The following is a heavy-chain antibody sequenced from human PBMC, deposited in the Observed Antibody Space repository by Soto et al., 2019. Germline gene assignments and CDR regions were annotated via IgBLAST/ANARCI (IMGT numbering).Heavy chain of an antibody. CDR1: GLVFSNTW. J-gene: IGHJ4*02. Sequence: EVQLVESGGGLVKPGGSLRLSCAASGLVFSNTWMNWVRQAPGKGLEWVGRIKIKTDGGTTDYAAPVKGRFTISRDDSKNTLYLQMNGLKAEDAAVSYCTTLTVIYDTSGYYSIYWGQGTLVTVSS. CDR2: IKIKTDGGTT. D-gene: IGHD3-22*01. CDR3: TTLTVIYDTSGYYSIY. V-gene: IGHV3-15*07.